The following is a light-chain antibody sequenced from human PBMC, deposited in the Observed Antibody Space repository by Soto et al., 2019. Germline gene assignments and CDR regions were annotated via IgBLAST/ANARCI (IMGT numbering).Light chain of an antibody. CDR1: QSVSSSY. Sequence: LTQSPGTLSLSPGERATLSCRASQSVSSSYLAWYQQKPGQAPRLLIYGASNRATGIPDRFSGSGSGTDFTLTISRLEPEDFAVYYCQQYGSSPPWTFGQGTKVEIK. CDR2: GAS. V-gene: IGKV3-20*01. CDR3: QQYGSSPPWT. J-gene: IGKJ1*01.